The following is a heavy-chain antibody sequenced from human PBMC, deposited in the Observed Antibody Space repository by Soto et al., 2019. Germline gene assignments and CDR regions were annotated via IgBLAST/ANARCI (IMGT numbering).Heavy chain of an antibody. D-gene: IGHD3-10*01. CDR1: GFTFSSYA. CDR2: ISSNGGST. CDR3: AREGTFWFGELSYYGMDV. J-gene: IGHJ6*02. V-gene: IGHV3-64*01. Sequence: EVQLVESGGGLVQPGGSLRLSCAASGFTFSSYAMHWVRQAPGKGLEYVSAISSNGGSTYYANSVKGRFTISRDNSKNTLYLQMGSLRAEDMAVYYCAREGTFWFGELSYYGMDVWGQGTTVTVSS.